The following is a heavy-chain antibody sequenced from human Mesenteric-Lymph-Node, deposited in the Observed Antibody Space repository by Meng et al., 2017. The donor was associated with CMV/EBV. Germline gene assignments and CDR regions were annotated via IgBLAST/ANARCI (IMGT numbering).Heavy chain of an antibody. Sequence: GGSLRLSCAVSGFTFSSYAFSWVRQAPGKGLVWVSRINSDGSSTSYADSVKGRFTISRDNAKNTLYLQMNSLRAEDTAVYYCATGIVGATRDYFDYWGQGTLVTVSS. CDR2: INSDGSST. D-gene: IGHD1-26*01. CDR3: ATGIVGATRDYFDY. J-gene: IGHJ4*02. V-gene: IGHV3-74*01. CDR1: GFTFSSYA.